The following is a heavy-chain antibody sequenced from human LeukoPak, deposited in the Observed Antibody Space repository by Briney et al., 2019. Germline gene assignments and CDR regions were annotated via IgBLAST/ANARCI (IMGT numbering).Heavy chain of an antibody. Sequence: GESLKISGKGSGYSFTSYWIGWVRQMPGKGLEWMGIIYPGDSDTRYSPSFQGQVTISADKSISTAYLQWSSLKASDTAMYYCARRGYCSGGSCYFSSYYFDYWGQGTLVTVSS. V-gene: IGHV5-51*01. CDR3: ARRGYCSGGSCYFSSYYFDY. CDR1: GYSFTSYW. J-gene: IGHJ4*02. D-gene: IGHD2-15*01. CDR2: IYPGDSDT.